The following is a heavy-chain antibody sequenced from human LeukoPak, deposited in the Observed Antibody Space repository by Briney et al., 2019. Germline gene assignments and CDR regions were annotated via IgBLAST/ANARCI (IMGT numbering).Heavy chain of an antibody. V-gene: IGHV3-23*01. D-gene: IGHD6-13*01. J-gene: IGHJ4*02. CDR2: ISDSGGST. CDR3: ALPQAIPSNWARPPDDY. Sequence: PGGSLRLSCAASGFTFSSYAMSWVRQVPGKGLEWVSLISDSGGSTHYADSVKGRFTISRDNSKNTLWLQMNSLRADDTAVYYCALPQAIPSNWARPPDDYWGQGTLVTVSS. CDR1: GFTFSSYA.